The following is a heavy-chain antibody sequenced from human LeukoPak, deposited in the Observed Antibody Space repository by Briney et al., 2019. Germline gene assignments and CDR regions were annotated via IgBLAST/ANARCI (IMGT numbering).Heavy chain of an antibody. J-gene: IGHJ4*02. V-gene: IGHV1-8*03. CDR3: ARVGYSNSYDY. Sequence: ASVKVSCKASGYTFTNFDINWVRQATGQGLEWMGWMNPNTGNAGYAQKFQDRVTITWDASISTAYMDLSSLRSEDTAVYYRARVGYSNSYDYWGQGTLVTVSS. CDR1: GYTFTNFD. D-gene: IGHD4-11*01. CDR2: MNPNTGNA.